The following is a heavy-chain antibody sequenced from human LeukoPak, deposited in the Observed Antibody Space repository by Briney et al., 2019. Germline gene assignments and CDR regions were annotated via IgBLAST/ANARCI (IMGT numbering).Heavy chain of an antibody. Sequence: GRSLSLSCAPSGFTFTSFWIHWVRQAPGHGRVWVSRINSDGSSTSYADSGKGRFTISKHNSKNTLYLQMNSLRAEDTAVYYCARVGYDYVWGSYRYFYYYYMYVWGKGTTVTVSS. CDR2: INSDGSST. D-gene: IGHD3-16*02. V-gene: IGHV3-74*01. CDR1: GFTFTSFW. CDR3: ARVGYDYVWGSYRYFYYYYMYV. J-gene: IGHJ6*03.